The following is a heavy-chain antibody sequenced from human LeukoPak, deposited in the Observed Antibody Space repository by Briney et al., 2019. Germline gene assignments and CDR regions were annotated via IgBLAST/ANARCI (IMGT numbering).Heavy chain of an antibody. CDR3: AKCGNSGCHLIDY. CDR2: ISGRTGAT. CDR1: GFTFTTNA. Sequence: GGSLRLSCAASGFTFTTNAMSWVRQPPGKGLEWVSAISGRTGATYYADSEKGRFTISRDNSKSPLYLQMDSLRAEDTAVYYCAKCGNSGCHLIDYWGQGTLVTVSS. J-gene: IGHJ4*02. D-gene: IGHD5-12*01. V-gene: IGHV3-23*01.